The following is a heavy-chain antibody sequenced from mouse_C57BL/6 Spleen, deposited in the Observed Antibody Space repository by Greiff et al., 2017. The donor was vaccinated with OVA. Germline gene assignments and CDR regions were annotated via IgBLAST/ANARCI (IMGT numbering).Heavy chain of an antibody. J-gene: IGHJ4*01. CDR3: ARGDYDRGYYAMDY. D-gene: IGHD2-4*01. CDR1: GFTFSDYG. CDR2: ISSGSSTI. V-gene: IGHV5-17*01. Sequence: DVHLVESGGGLVKPGGSLKLSCAASGFTFSDYGMHWVRQAPEKGLEWVAYISSGSSTIYYADTVKGRFTISRDNAKNTLFLQMTSLRSEDTAMYYCARGDYDRGYYAMDYWGQGTSVTVSS.